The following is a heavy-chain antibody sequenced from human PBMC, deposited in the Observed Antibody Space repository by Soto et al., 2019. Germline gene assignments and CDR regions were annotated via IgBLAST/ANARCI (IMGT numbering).Heavy chain of an antibody. CDR2: ISYDGSNK. V-gene: IGHV3-30*18. Sequence: QVQLVESGGGVVQPGRSLRLSCAASGFTFSSYGMHWVRQAPGKGLEWVAVISYDGSNKYYADSVKGRFTISRDNSKNTLYLQMNSLRAEDTAVYYCAKVLLEAGTDYWGQGTLVTVSS. CDR3: AKVLLEAGTDY. D-gene: IGHD6-19*01. CDR1: GFTFSSYG. J-gene: IGHJ4*02.